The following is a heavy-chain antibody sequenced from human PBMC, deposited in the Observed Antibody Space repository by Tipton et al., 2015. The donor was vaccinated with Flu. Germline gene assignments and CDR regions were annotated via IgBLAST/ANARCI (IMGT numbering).Heavy chain of an antibody. CDR3: ARVRDYYDSSGYTYYFDY. J-gene: IGHJ4*02. CDR1: GFTVSSNY. Sequence: SLRLSCAASGFTVSSNYMSWVRQAPGKGLEWVSVIYSGGSTYYADSVKGRFTIPRDNSKNTLYLQMNSLRAEDTAVYYCARVRDYYDSSGYTYYFDYWGLGTLVPVSS. CDR2: IYSGGST. V-gene: IGHV3-66*02. D-gene: IGHD3-22*01.